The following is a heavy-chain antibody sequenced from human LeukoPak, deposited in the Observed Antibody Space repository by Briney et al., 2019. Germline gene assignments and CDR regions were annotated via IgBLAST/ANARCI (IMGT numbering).Heavy chain of an antibody. CDR3: ARVNDYDSGSLYRPIDY. CDR2: IKQDGSEK. Sequence: GGSLRLSCADSEFIFSSYWMSWVRQAPGKGLEWVANIKQDGSEKYYVDSVKGRFTISRDNVKNSLYLQMNSLRAEDTAVYSCARVNDYDSGSLYRPIDYWGQGTLVTVSS. J-gene: IGHJ4*02. CDR1: EFIFSSYW. D-gene: IGHD3-10*01. V-gene: IGHV3-7*01.